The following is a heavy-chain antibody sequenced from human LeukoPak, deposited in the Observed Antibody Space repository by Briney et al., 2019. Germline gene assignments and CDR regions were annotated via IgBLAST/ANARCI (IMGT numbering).Heavy chain of an antibody. CDR3: ASPGAVAGGHDAFDI. V-gene: IGHV4-4*07. D-gene: IGHD6-19*01. CDR1: GGSISSYY. Sequence: SETVSLTCTVSGGSISSYYWSWIRQPAGKGLEWIGRIYTSGSTNYNPSLKSRVTMSVDTSKNQFSLKLSSVTAADTAVYYCASPGAVAGGHDAFDIWGQGTMVTVSS. J-gene: IGHJ3*02. CDR2: IYTSGST.